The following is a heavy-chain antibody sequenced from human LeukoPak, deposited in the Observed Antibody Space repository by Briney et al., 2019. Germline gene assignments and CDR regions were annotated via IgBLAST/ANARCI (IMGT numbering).Heavy chain of an antibody. CDR1: GGSISSSSYY. V-gene: IGHV4-39*01. CDR3: AILLAGVSNGFDNAFDI. D-gene: IGHD3-9*01. J-gene: IGHJ3*02. Sequence: SETLSLTCTVSGGSISSSSYYWGWIRLPPGKGLEWIGSIYYSGSTYYNPSLKSRVTISVDTSKNQFSLKLSSVTAADTAVYYCAILLAGVSNGFDNAFDIWGQGTMVTVSS. CDR2: IYYSGST.